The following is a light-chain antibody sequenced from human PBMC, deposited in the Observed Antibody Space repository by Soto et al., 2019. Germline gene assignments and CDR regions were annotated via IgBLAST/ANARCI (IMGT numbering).Light chain of an antibody. Sequence: QSALTQPDSVSGSPGQSITISCTGTSSDVGGYNYVSWYQQHPGKAPKLMIYEVSNRPSGVSNRFSGSKSGNTASLTISGLKAEDEAEYYCSSYTSSSTLVFGGGTKLTVL. CDR2: EVS. CDR1: SSDVGGYNY. V-gene: IGLV2-14*01. CDR3: SSYTSSSTLV. J-gene: IGLJ2*01.